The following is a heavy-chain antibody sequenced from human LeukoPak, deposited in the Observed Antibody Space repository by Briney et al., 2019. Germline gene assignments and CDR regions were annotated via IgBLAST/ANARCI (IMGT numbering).Heavy chain of an antibody. J-gene: IGHJ4*02. Sequence: ASVKVSCKASGYPFTSYSITWLRQAPGQGLEWMGWIGVYSGDTNYAQKFQGRVTMTTDTSTSTAYMELRSLGSDDTAVYYCARDSLNSCSFWWGQGTLVTVSS. D-gene: IGHD2-15*01. CDR3: ARDSLNSCSFW. CDR2: IGVYSGDT. CDR1: GYPFTSYS. V-gene: IGHV1-18*01.